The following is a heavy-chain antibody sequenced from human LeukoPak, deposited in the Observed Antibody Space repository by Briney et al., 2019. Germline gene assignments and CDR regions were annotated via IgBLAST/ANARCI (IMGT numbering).Heavy chain of an antibody. Sequence: SETLSLTCTVSGGSISSSSYYWGWIRQPPGKGLEWIGSIYYSGSTNYNPSLKSRVTISVDTSKNQFSLKLSSMTAADTAVYYCARGGGYASGLSYWGQGALVTVSS. D-gene: IGHD2-15*01. CDR1: GGSISSSSYY. CDR2: IYYSGST. V-gene: IGHV4-39*07. J-gene: IGHJ4*02. CDR3: ARGGGYASGLSY.